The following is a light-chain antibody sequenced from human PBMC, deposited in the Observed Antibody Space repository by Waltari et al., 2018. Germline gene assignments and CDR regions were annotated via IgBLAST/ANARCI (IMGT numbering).Light chain of an antibody. J-gene: IGLJ3*02. Sequence: QSVLTQPPLASGTPGQRVTISCSGNSSNIGINTVTWYYQLPGTAPKPLTYANYHRPSGVPDRFSASKSDTSASLAISGLQSEDEADYFCATWDDSLNGRVFGGGTKLAVL. CDR2: ANY. CDR3: ATWDDSLNGRV. CDR1: SSNIGINT. V-gene: IGLV1-44*01.